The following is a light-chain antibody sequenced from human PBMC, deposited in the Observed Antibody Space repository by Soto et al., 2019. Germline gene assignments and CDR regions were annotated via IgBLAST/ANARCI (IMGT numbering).Light chain of an antibody. CDR1: SSDVGGYNY. J-gene: IGLJ2*01. CDR2: DVN. Sequence: QSALTQPASVSGSPGQSITISCTGTSSDVGGYNYVSWYQQHPGKAPKLMIYDVNNRPSGVSDRFSGSKSGDTASLTVSGLQAEEEADYYCSSYSSSCTLVFGGGTKLTVL. CDR3: SSYSSSCTLV. V-gene: IGLV2-14*01.